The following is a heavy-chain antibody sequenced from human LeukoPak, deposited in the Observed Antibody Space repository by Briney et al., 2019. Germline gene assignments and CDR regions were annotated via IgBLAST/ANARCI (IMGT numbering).Heavy chain of an antibody. V-gene: IGHV4-59*12. Sequence: SETLSLTCTVSGGSIRDYYWSWIRKPPGKGLEWIGYIYHSGKTDYNPSLKSRVTISVDTSTNQFSLRLSSVTAADTAVYYCAREWELQGTWFDPWGQGTLVTVSS. CDR1: GGSIRDYY. CDR3: AREWELQGTWFDP. D-gene: IGHD1-26*01. J-gene: IGHJ5*02. CDR2: IYHSGKT.